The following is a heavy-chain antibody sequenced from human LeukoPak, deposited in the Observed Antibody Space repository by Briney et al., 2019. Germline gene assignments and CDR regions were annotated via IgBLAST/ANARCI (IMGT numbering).Heavy chain of an antibody. D-gene: IGHD1-26*01. Sequence: GSLRLSCAASGFTFSSYSMNWVRQAPGKGLEWVSSISSSSSYIYYADSVKGRFTISRDNAKNSLYLQMNSLRAEDTAVYYCARVVGGDYYFDYWGQGTLVTVSS. J-gene: IGHJ4*02. CDR3: ARVVGGDYYFDY. CDR1: GFTFSSYS. V-gene: IGHV3-21*01. CDR2: ISSSSSYI.